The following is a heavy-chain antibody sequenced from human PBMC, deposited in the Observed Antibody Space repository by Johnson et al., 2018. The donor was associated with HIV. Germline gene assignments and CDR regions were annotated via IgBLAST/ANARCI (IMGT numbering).Heavy chain of an antibody. CDR3: AREGGNWGRPDAFDL. J-gene: IGHJ3*01. V-gene: IGHV3-7*01. Sequence: VQLVESGGGLVQPGGSLRLSCAASGFTFSNYWMSWVRQAPGKGLEWVANIKQDGSEKYYVDSVKGRFTISRDNAKNSLYLQMNSLRVEDTAVYYCAREGGNWGRPDAFDLWGQGTMVTVSS. D-gene: IGHD7-27*01. CDR1: GFTFSNYW. CDR2: IKQDGSEK.